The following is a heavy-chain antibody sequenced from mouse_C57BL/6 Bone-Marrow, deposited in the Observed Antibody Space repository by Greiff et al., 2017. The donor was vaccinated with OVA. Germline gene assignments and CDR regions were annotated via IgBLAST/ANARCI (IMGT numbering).Heavy chain of an antibody. V-gene: IGHV1-59*01. D-gene: IGHD4-1*01. J-gene: IGHJ2*01. CDR1: GYTFTSYW. CDR2: IDPSDSYT. CDR3: ARDWDDY. Sequence: QVQLQQPGAELVRPGTSVKLSCKASGYTFTSYWMHWVKQRPGQGLEWIGVIDPSDSYTNYNQKFKGKATLTVDTSSSTAYMQLSSLTSDDSAVYYCARDWDDYWGQGTTLTVSS.